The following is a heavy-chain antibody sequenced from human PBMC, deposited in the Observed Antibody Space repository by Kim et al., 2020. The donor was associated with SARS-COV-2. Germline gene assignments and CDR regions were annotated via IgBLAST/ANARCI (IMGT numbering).Heavy chain of an antibody. D-gene: IGHD3-22*01. CDR1: GLTFNNSW. J-gene: IGHJ4*02. CDR2: IKTKPEGGTT. CDR3: VVDKYLRDDSQVND. V-gene: IGHV3-15*01. Sequence: GGSLRLSCIASGLTFNNSWMSWVRQAPGKGLEWVGRIKTKPEGGTTDYAAHGKGRFIVSRDDSKDILNLQMSNLKTEDTAVYYCVVDKYLRDDSQVNDWGQGALVTVSS.